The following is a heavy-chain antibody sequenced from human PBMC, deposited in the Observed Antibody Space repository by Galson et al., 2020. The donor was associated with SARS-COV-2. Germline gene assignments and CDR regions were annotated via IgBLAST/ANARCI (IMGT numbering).Heavy chain of an antibody. CDR2: IRSKTYSYAT. Sequence: GGSLRLSCAASGFTFSGSAIHWVRQASGKGLEWVGRIRSKTYSYATVYSASVKGRFTFSRDDSKNTAYLEMNSLTSEDTAVYYCTSRVDYSSGLHYWGQGTLVTVSS. J-gene: IGHJ4*02. D-gene: IGHD6-19*01. V-gene: IGHV3-73*01. CDR3: TSRVDYSSGLHY. CDR1: GFTFSGSA.